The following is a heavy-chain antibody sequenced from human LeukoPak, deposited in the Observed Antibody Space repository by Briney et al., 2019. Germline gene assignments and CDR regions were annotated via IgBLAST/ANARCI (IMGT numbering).Heavy chain of an antibody. Sequence: ESGPTLVQPTQTLTLTCTFSGFSLSTSGLGVGWIRQPPGKALEWLALIYWDDDKRYSPSLKSRLTITKDTSKNQVVLTMTNMDPVDTATYYCAHTGYYDFWSGYCLFDYWGQGTLVTVSS. D-gene: IGHD3-3*01. CDR2: IYWDDDK. V-gene: IGHV2-5*02. CDR3: AHTGYYDFWSGYCLFDY. J-gene: IGHJ4*02. CDR1: GFSLSTSGLG.